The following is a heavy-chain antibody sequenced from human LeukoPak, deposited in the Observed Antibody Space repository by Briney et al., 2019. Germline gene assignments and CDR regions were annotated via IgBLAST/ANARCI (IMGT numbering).Heavy chain of an antibody. CDR3: ARRRTYGGEYY. J-gene: IGHJ4*02. V-gene: IGHV4-59*05. CDR1: GGSASGFY. CDR2: IYYSGST. D-gene: IGHD3-10*01. Sequence: SETLSLTCTVSGGSASGFYWSWIRQPPGKGLEWIGSIYYSGSTYYNPPLKSRVTISVDTSKNQFSLKLSSVTAADTAVYCCARRRTYGGEYYWGQGALVTVSS.